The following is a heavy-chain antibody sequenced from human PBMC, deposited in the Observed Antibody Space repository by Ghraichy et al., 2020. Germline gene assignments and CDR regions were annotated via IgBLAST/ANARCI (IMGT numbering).Heavy chain of an antibody. V-gene: IGHV4-34*01. J-gene: IGHJ4*02. Sequence: SQTLSLTCAVYNGPFDSYYWSWIRQPPGKGLQWIGEINHSGSTKYNPSLKSRFTISVDRTKNQFSLRLSSVTAADTAVYYCARGRKSPQQLVPLPFDYWGQGTLVTVAS. D-gene: IGHD6-13*01. CDR1: NGPFDSYY. CDR3: ARGRKSPQQLVPLPFDY. CDR2: INHSGST.